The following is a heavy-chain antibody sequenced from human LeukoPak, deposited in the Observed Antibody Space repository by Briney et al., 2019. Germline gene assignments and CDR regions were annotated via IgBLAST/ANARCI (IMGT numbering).Heavy chain of an antibody. CDR2: ISSNGGST. J-gene: IGHJ4*02. V-gene: IGHV3-64*01. CDR3: AKDEGTERWLTLDY. CDR1: GFTFSNYA. D-gene: IGHD5-24*01. Sequence: GGSLRLSCAASGFTFSNYAMHWVRQAPGKGLEYVSAISSNGGSTYYANSVKGRFTISRDNSKNSLYLQMNSLRTEDTALYYCAKDEGTERWLTLDYWGQGTLVTVSS.